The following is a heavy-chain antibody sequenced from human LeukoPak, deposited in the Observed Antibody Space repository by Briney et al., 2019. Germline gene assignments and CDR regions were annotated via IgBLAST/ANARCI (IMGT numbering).Heavy chain of an antibody. CDR3: AKRTPYRSGLYYFDY. D-gene: IGHD6-19*01. CDR1: GFTFSSYT. CDR2: INGGGDT. V-gene: IGHV3-23*01. J-gene: IGHJ4*02. Sequence: GGSLRLSCAASGFTFSSYTMSWVRQAPGKGLEWVSTINGGGDTFYADSVKGRFTISRDNSKNTLYPQMNSLRAEDTAAYYCAKRTPYRSGLYYFDYWGRGTLVTVSS.